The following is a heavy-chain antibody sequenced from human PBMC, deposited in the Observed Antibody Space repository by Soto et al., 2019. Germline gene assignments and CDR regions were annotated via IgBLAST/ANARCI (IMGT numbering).Heavy chain of an antibody. CDR3: ARVFPFHYYGSGSYEYYGMDV. J-gene: IGHJ6*02. D-gene: IGHD3-10*01. Sequence: GASVKVSCKASGYTFTSYGISWVRQAPGQGLEWMGWISAYNGNTNYAQKLQGRVTMTTDTSTSTAYMGLRSLRSDDTAVYYCARVFPFHYYGSGSYEYYGMDVWGQGTTVTVSS. CDR1: GYTFTSYG. V-gene: IGHV1-18*01. CDR2: ISAYNGNT.